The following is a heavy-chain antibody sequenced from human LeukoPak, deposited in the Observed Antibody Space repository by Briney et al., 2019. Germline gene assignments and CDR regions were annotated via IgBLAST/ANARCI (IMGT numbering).Heavy chain of an antibody. CDR3: ASRGYSYGQEGLGNYYYMDV. Sequence: KPSETLSLTCAVYGGSFSGYYWSWIRQPPGKGLEWIGYIYYSGSTNYNPSLKSRVTISVDTSKNQFSLKLSSVTAADTAVHYCASRGYSYGQEGLGNYYYMDVWGKGTTVTISS. V-gene: IGHV4-59*01. J-gene: IGHJ6*03. CDR1: GGSFSGYY. D-gene: IGHD5-18*01. CDR2: IYYSGST.